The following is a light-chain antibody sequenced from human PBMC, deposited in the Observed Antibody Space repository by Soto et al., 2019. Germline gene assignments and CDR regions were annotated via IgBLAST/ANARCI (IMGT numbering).Light chain of an antibody. CDR1: QSVSSIY. J-gene: IGKJ2*01. Sequence: EIVLTQSPGTLSLSPGERATLSCRASQSVSSIYLAWYQQKPGQAPRLLIHGASSRATGISDRFSGSGSGTDFTLTISSLEPEDFAVYFCQQYGGSSLYTFGQGTKLQI. CDR3: QQYGGSSLYT. V-gene: IGKV3-20*01. CDR2: GAS.